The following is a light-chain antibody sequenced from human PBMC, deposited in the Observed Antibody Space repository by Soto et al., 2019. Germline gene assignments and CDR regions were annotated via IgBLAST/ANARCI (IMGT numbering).Light chain of an antibody. Sequence: RLTQAPATLSASVGDRVTITCRASQSIGNWLAWYQQKPGKAPNLLIYDASSLESGVPSRFSGSGSGTEFTLTISSLQPDDFATYYCQQYNSYSWTFGQGTKVDVK. CDR1: QSIGNW. J-gene: IGKJ1*01. CDR3: QQYNSYSWT. CDR2: DAS. V-gene: IGKV1-5*01.